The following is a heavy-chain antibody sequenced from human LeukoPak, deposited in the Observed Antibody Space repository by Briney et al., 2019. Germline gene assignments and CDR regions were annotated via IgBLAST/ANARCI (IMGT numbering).Heavy chain of an antibody. J-gene: IGHJ4*02. CDR2: IYYSGST. CDR1: GGSISSYY. CDR3: ARGFAYGDTGSFDY. V-gene: IGHV4-59*01. D-gene: IGHD4-17*01. Sequence: PSETLSLTCTVSGGSISSYYWSWIRQPPGKGLVWIGYIYYSGSTTYNPSLKSRVTISVDTSKNQFSLKLSSVTAADTAVYYCARGFAYGDTGSFDYWGQGTLVTVSS.